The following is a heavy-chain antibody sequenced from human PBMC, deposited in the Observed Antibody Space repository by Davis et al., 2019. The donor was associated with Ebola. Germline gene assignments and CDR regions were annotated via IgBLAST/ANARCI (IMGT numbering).Heavy chain of an antibody. Sequence: MPGGSLRLSCTVSGGSIISSSSYWGWIRQPPRKGLEWIGSIYYSGSTYYNPSLKSRVTISVDTSKNQFSLKLRSVTAADTAVYYCARGGYSYGYLYYYYGMDVWGKGTTVTVSS. J-gene: IGHJ6*04. D-gene: IGHD5-18*01. CDR2: IYYSGST. CDR3: ARGGYSYGYLYYYYGMDV. V-gene: IGHV4-39*01. CDR1: GGSIISSSSY.